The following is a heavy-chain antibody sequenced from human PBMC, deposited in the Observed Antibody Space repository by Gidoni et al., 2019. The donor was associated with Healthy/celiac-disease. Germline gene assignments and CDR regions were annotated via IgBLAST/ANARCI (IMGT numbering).Heavy chain of an antibody. CDR2: IYYSGST. D-gene: IGHD6-19*01. CDR1: GGSISSSSYY. J-gene: IGHJ4*02. CDR3: ARVPQWLVTAFDY. Sequence: QLQLQESGPGLVKPSEILSLTCTVSGGSISSSSYYWGWIRQPPGKGLEWIGSIYYSGSTYYNPSLKSRVTISVDTSKNQFSLKLSSVTAADTAVYYCARVPQWLVTAFDYWGQGTLVTVSS. V-gene: IGHV4-39*01.